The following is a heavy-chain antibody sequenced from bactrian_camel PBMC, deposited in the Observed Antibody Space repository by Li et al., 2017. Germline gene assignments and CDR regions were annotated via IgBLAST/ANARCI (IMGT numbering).Heavy chain of an antibody. Sequence: HVQLVESGGGSVQTGGSLRLSCVVSGHSRGSNCVGWYRLPPGRAPAEREGIAAIRRSGGETWYAGSVKGRFTISQDNAKNTVYLEMNSLKPEDTAMYYCASGTFVLVETTTCVNYWGQGTQVTVS. CDR2: IRRSGGET. CDR1: GHSRGSNC. D-gene: IGHD2*01. J-gene: IGHJ4*01. V-gene: IGHV3-3*01. CDR3: ASGTFVLVETTTCVNY.